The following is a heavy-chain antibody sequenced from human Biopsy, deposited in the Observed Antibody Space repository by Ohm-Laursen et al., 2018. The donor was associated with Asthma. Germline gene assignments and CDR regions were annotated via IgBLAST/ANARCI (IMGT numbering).Heavy chain of an antibody. CDR3: ARTYYDFLTGQIKDVFGV. J-gene: IGHJ3*01. Sequence: ATVKVSCKASGYNFISFAIHWVRQAPGQRLEWMGWVNTGNGDTKYSQKFQGRVTITRDTSASTAYMELRSLRSEDTATYYCARTYYDFLTGQIKDVFGVWGQGTMVTVSS. D-gene: IGHD3-9*01. CDR1: GYNFISFA. V-gene: IGHV1-3*04. CDR2: VNTGNGDT.